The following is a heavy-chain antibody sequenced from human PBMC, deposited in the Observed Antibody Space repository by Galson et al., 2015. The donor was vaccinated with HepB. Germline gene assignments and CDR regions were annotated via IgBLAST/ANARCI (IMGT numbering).Heavy chain of an antibody. CDR2: ILYDGSKK. V-gene: IGHV3-30-3*01. Sequence: SLRLSCAASGFTFSSYAMHWVRQAPGKGLEWVALILYDGSKKYYADSVKGRFTISRDNSKNTLYLQVNSLRADDTAVYYCARADTIHQIFNSWGQGTLVTVSS. J-gene: IGHJ5*01. D-gene: IGHD2-2*01. CDR1: GFTFSSYA. CDR3: ARADTIHQIFNS.